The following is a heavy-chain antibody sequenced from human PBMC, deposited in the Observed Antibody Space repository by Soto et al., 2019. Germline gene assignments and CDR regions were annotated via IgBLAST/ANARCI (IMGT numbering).Heavy chain of an antibody. CDR2: IISSSTTI. D-gene: IGHD2-8*01. CDR1: GFTFSSYS. J-gene: IGHJ5*02. CDR3: ARDNGMAGSFDP. Sequence: LRLSCAASGFTFSSYSMNWARQAPGKGLEWIAYIISSSTTIFYADSVKGRFTISRDNAKSSLYLQMNSLRDEDTAVYYCARDNGMAGSFDPWGQGTLVTVSS. V-gene: IGHV3-48*02.